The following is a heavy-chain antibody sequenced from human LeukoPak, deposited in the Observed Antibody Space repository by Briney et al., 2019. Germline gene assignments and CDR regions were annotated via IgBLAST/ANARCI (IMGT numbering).Heavy chain of an antibody. J-gene: IGHJ4*02. V-gene: IGHV3-23*01. D-gene: IGHD3-22*01. Sequence: PSETLSLTCTVSGGSISTYYWSWVRQAPGKGLEWVSAISGSGGSTYYADSVKGRFTISRDNSKNTLYLQMNSLRAEDTAVYYCAKGGSSGPLDYWGQGTLVTVSS. CDR3: AKGGSSGPLDY. CDR1: GGSISTYY. CDR2: ISGSGGST.